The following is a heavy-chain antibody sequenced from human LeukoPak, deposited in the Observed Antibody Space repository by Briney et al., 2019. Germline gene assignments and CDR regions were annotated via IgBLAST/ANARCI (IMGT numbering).Heavy chain of an antibody. CDR3: ARRYCSGGACYSNYYYMDV. CDR2: IHYTGTT. J-gene: IGHJ6*03. D-gene: IGHD2-15*01. V-gene: IGHV4-59*01. Sequence: SETLSLTRTVSGGSTSSYYWSWIRQPPGKGLEWIGYIHYTGTTNYNPSLKSRLTMSLDTSKNQISLRLSSVTAADTAVYYCARRYCSGGACYSNYYYMDVWGKGTTVTVSS. CDR1: GGSTSSYY.